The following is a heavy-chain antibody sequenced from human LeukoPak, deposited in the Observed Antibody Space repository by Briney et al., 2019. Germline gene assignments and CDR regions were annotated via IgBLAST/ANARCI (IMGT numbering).Heavy chain of an antibody. J-gene: IGHJ3*02. CDR2: ISSSSSYI. D-gene: IGHD4-17*01. CDR3: ARDQFGYGDYNDAFDI. CDR1: GFTFSSYS. Sequence: GGSLRLSCAASGFTFSSYSMNWVRQAPGKGPEWVSSISSSSSYIYYADSVKGRFTISRDNAKNSLYLQMNSLRAEDTAVYYCARDQFGYGDYNDAFDIWGQGTMVTVSS. V-gene: IGHV3-21*01.